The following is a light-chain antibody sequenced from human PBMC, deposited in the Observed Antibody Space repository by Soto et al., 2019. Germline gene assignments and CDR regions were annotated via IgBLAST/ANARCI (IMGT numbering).Light chain of an antibody. CDR2: AAS. CDR1: QTINTY. Sequence: DIQITQSPSSLSASVGDRVTITCRASQTINTYLNWYQQKPGKAPKLLIYAASTLQSGVPSRFSGSGSGTDFTLTISSLQPEDFATYYCQQTYSALITFGQGTRLEIK. V-gene: IGKV1-39*01. J-gene: IGKJ5*01. CDR3: QQTYSALIT.